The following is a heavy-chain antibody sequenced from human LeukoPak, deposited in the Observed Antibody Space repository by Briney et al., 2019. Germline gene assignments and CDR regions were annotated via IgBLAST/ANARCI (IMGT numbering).Heavy chain of an antibody. V-gene: IGHV3-48*02. J-gene: IGHJ4*02. Sequence: GGSLRLSCAASGFTFSSYSMTWVRQAPGKGLEWVSYIGRSSSTIYYADSVKGRFTISRDNANNSLYLQMNSLRDDDTAVYYCARVWREYGYWGQGTLVTVSS. D-gene: IGHD2/OR15-2a*01. CDR2: IGRSSSTI. CDR3: ARVWREYGY. CDR1: GFTFSSYS.